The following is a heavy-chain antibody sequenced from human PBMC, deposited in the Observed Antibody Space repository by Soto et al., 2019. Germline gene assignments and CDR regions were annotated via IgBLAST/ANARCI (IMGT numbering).Heavy chain of an antibody. CDR2: IIPIFGTA. CDR3: ARASDIAAAAPGHYYYYYGMDV. CDR1: GGTISRYA. V-gene: IGHV1-69*13. D-gene: IGHD6-25*01. J-gene: IGHJ6*02. Sequence: ASVKVSCKASGGTISRYAISWVRQAPGQGLEWMGGIIPIFGTANYAQKFQGRVTITSDESTSTAYMELSSLRSEDTAVYYCARASDIAAAAPGHYYYYYGMDVWGQGTTVTVSS.